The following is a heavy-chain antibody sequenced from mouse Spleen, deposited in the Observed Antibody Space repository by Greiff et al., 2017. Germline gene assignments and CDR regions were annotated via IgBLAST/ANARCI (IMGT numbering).Heavy chain of an antibody. CDR3: ARWIITTVVAGDAMDY. J-gene: IGHJ4*01. Sequence: VQLQQSGSELVKPGASVKISCKASGYAFSSYWMNWVKQRPGKGLEWIGQIYPGDGDTNYNGKFKGKATLTADKSSSTAYMQLSSLTSEDSAVYFCARWIITTVVAGDAMDYWGQGTSVTVSS. V-gene: IGHV1-80*01. CDR1: GYAFSSYW. CDR2: IYPGDGDT. D-gene: IGHD1-1*01.